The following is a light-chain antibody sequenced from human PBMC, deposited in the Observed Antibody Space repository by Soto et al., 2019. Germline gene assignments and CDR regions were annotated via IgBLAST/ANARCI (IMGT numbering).Light chain of an antibody. CDR2: RSS. CDR1: TSSIGSNY. J-gene: IGLJ3*02. V-gene: IGLV1-47*01. Sequence: QSVLTQPPSASGTPGQRVTISCSGSTSSIGSNYVYWYQHVPGTAPKLLIYRSSQRPSGVPDRFSASKSGSSASLAISGLRAEDEADYYCAGWNASVWVFGGGTKVTVL. CDR3: AGWNASVWV.